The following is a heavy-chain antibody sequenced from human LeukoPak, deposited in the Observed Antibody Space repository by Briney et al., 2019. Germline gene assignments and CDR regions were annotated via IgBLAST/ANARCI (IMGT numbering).Heavy chain of an antibody. CDR2: INHSGST. D-gene: IGHD1-26*01. CDR3: ARASGSHGWFDP. Sequence: SETLSLTCAVYGGPFSGYYWSWIRQPPGKGLEWIGEINHSGSTNYNPSLKSRVTISVDTSKNQFSLRLISVTAADTAVYYCARASGSHGWFDPWGQGTLVTVSS. J-gene: IGHJ5*02. V-gene: IGHV4-34*01. CDR1: GGPFSGYY.